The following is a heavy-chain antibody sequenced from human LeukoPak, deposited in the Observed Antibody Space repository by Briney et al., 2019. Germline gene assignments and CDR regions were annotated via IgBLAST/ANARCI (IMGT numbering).Heavy chain of an antibody. J-gene: IGHJ4*02. D-gene: IGHD2-15*01. Sequence: GGSLRLSCAASGFDFSSNWMHWVRHAPGKGLEWVSRISASGGGTFYAGSVEGRFIISRDNSKNTLSLQMNSLRAEDTAIYYCAKDKYHDSGGTIDYWGQGTLVTVSS. V-gene: IGHV3-23*01. CDR2: ISASGGGT. CDR3: AKDKYHDSGGTIDY. CDR1: GFDFSSNW.